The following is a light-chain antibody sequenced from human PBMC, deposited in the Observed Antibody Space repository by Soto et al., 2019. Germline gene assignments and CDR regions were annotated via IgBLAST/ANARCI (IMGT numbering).Light chain of an antibody. CDR2: DAS. J-gene: IGKJ1*01. Sequence: AIQMTQSPSSLSASVGDRVTITSRASQGIRNDLGWYQQKPGKAPKLLVYDASTLQSGVPSSFSGSGSGTDFTLTIGSRQPEDFATYDCLQDYNYPWTFGQGTKVEVK. CDR3: LQDYNYPWT. CDR1: QGIRND. V-gene: IGKV1-6*01.